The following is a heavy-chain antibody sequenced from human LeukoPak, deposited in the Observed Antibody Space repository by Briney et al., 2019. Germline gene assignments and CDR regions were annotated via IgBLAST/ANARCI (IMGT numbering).Heavy chain of an antibody. CDR2: IIPILGIA. CDR1: GGTFSSYT. Sequence: GASVKVSCKASGGTFSSYTISWVRQAPGQGLEWMGRIIPILGIANYAQKFQGRVTITADKSTSTAYMELSSLRSEGTAVYYCASTAGVVVVPAAKPNDAFDIWGQGTMVTVSS. V-gene: IGHV1-69*02. J-gene: IGHJ3*02. D-gene: IGHD2-2*01. CDR3: ASTAGVVVVPAAKPNDAFDI.